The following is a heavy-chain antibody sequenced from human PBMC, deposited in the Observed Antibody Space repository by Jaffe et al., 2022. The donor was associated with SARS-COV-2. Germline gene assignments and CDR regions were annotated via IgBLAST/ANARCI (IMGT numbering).Heavy chain of an antibody. CDR3: GKDKGDYGDFGGYFDL. CDR2: ISWNSGNT. V-gene: IGHV3-9*01. Sequence: EVQLVESGGGLVQPGRSLRLSCAASGFTFYDYALHWVRQVPGKGLEWVSGISWNSGNTGYADSVKGRFTISRDNAKNSLYLQMNNLRPEDTAFYYCGKDKGDYGDFGGYFDLWGRGTLVTVSS. D-gene: IGHD4-17*01. J-gene: IGHJ2*01. CDR1: GFTFYDYA.